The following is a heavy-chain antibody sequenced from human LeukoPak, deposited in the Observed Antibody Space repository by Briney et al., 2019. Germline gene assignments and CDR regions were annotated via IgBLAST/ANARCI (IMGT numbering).Heavy chain of an antibody. CDR2: INHSGST. Sequence: SETLSLTCTVYGGSFSGYYRSWIRQPPGKGREWIGEINHSGSTNYNPSFKSRVTISVDTSKNQSSLKLSSVTAADTAVYYWARGRGSKDYWGQGTLVTVSS. CDR1: GGSFSGYY. CDR3: ARGRGSKDY. D-gene: IGHD5-12*01. V-gene: IGHV4-34*01. J-gene: IGHJ4*02.